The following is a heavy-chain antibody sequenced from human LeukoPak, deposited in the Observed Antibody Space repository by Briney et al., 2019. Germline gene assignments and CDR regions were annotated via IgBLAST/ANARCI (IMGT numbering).Heavy chain of an antibody. CDR1: GGSISSSNYY. CDR2: IYYSGNT. V-gene: IGHV4-39*01. CDR3: ARGEMTSWYFPDWYFDL. D-gene: IGHD6-13*01. Sequence: SETLSLTCTVSGGSISSSNYYWGWIRQPPGKGLEWIGSIYYSGNTYSNPSLKSRVTISVDTSKNQFSLQLNSVTPEGTAVYYCARGEMTSWYFPDWYFDLWGRGTLVTVSS. J-gene: IGHJ2*01.